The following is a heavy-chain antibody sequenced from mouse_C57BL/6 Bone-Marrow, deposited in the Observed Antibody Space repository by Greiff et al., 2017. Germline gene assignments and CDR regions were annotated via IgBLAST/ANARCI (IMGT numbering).Heavy chain of an antibody. J-gene: IGHJ3*01. CDR1: GFSFTCYG. CDR3: ATAYYSDYGLAY. CDR2: IWRGGST. Sequence: VQLVESGPGLVQPSQSLSITCTASGFSFTCYGVHWVRQAPGKGLEWLGVIWRGGSTDYNAAFMSRLSITKDNSKSQVFFKMNSLQADDTAIYCCATAYYSDYGLAYWGQGTLVTVSA. D-gene: IGHD2-5*01. V-gene: IGHV2-5*01.